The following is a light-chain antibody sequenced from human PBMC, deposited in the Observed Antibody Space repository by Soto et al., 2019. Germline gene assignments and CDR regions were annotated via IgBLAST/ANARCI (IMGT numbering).Light chain of an antibody. CDR1: QSISSH. CDR3: QQRINWPLT. V-gene: IGKV3-11*01. CDR2: GAS. Sequence: EIVLTQSPATLSLSPGERATLSCRASQSISSHLAWYQQKPGQAPRLLIYGASNRATGIQARFSGSGSGTDFTLTISSLEPEDFAVYYCQQRINWPLTFGGGTKVEIK. J-gene: IGKJ4*01.